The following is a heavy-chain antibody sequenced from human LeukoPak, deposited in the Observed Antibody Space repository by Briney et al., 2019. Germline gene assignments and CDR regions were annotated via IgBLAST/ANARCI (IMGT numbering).Heavy chain of an antibody. CDR1: GFSVSNNY. D-gene: IGHD2-15*01. CDR3: ASDSYSPEYFQH. Sequence: QPGGSLRLSCAASGFSVSNNYMSWVRQAPGKGLEWVSVIYSGGSTFYAGSVKGRFTISRDNSKNTLYLQMNSLRAEDTAVYYCASDSYSPEYFQHWGQGTLVTVSS. J-gene: IGHJ1*01. V-gene: IGHV3-66*01. CDR2: IYSGGST.